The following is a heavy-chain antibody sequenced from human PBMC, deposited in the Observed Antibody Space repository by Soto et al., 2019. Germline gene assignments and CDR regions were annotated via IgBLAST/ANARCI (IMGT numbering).Heavy chain of an antibody. J-gene: IGHJ4*02. CDR1: GGTFSRYA. D-gene: IGHD3-22*01. CDR3: ARSPEYYYASSGHYLYSFDY. Sequence: QVQLVQSGAEVKKPGSSVKVSCEASGGTFSRYAISWVRQAPGQGLEWMGGIIPIFGTANYAQKFQGRVTITADESTSTAYMELSSLRSEDTAVYYCARSPEYYYASSGHYLYSFDYWGQGTLVTVSS. CDR2: IIPIFGTA. V-gene: IGHV1-69*01.